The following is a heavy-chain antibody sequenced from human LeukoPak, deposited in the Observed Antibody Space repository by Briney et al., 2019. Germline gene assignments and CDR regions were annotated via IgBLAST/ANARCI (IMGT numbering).Heavy chain of an antibody. D-gene: IGHD3-16*01. CDR2: FYPRDSDT. CDR3: ARHSDVVGAI. Sequence: LGEPLKISCEASGYTFTHQWIGWVRKMHGTGREWVEIFYPRDSDTIYSPSFQGHVTISADTSINTAYLEWRSLEASDTAMYYCARHSDVVGAIWGQGTQVTVSS. V-gene: IGHV5-51*01. J-gene: IGHJ4*02. CDR1: GYTFTHQW.